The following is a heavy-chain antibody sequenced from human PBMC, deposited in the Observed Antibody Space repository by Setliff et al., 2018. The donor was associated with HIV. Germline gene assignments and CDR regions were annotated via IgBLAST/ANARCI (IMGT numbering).Heavy chain of an antibody. J-gene: IGHJ4*02. D-gene: IGHD1-26*01. CDR1: GFTFSTYW. V-gene: IGHV3-7*05. CDR3: ATDCAVVGGTGSLDS. Sequence: PGGSLRLSCAASGFTFSTYWMSWVRQAPGKGLEWVANIKQDGSEKNYMDSVKDRFTISRDNAKNSLYLQMNSLRVEDTAVYYCATDCAVVGGTGSLDSWGQGALVTVSS. CDR2: IKQDGSEK.